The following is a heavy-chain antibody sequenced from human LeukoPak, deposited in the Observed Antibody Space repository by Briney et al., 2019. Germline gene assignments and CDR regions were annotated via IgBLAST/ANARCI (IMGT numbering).Heavy chain of an antibody. D-gene: IGHD1-26*01. V-gene: IGHV3-13*01. Sequence: PGGSLRLSCAASGFTLSNYATHWVRQPAGKGLEWVSAIGTAGDTFYPGSVKGRFTISRDNAKESLFLQMNSLRAEDTAVYYCARQNTPHGNFDYWGQGTLVTVSS. CDR3: ARQNTPHGNFDY. J-gene: IGHJ4*02. CDR1: GFTLSNYA. CDR2: IGTAGDT.